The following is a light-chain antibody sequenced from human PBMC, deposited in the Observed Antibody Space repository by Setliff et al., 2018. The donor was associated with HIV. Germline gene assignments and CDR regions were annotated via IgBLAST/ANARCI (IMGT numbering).Light chain of an antibody. J-gene: IGLJ1*01. CDR3: CSYAGSSTPYV. V-gene: IGLV2-23*02. CDR1: SSDVGSYNL. Sequence: QSVLTQPASVSGSPGQSITISCTGTSSDVGSYNLVSWYQQHPGKAPKLMIYEVSKRPSGVSNRFSGSKSGNTASLTISGLQAEDEADYYCCSYAGSSTPYVFGSGTKV. CDR2: EVS.